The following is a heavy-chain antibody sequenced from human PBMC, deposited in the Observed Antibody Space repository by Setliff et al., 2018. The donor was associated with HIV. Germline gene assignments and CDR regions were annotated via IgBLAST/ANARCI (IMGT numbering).Heavy chain of an antibody. J-gene: IGHJ4*02. Sequence: EASVKVSCKPPGHTFTNYDIHWMRRAPGQGLEWMGWMNPNSGVSGYALKFHDRVTMTRDTSITTLYMEVSSLRSEDTAVYYCARERDSNGYQFDYWGQGSLVTVSS. D-gene: IGHD3-22*01. CDR2: MNPNSGVS. V-gene: IGHV1-8*01. CDR3: ARERDSNGYQFDY. CDR1: GHTFTNYD.